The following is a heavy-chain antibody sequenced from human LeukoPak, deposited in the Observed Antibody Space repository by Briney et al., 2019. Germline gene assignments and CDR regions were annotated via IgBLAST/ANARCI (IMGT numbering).Heavy chain of an antibody. CDR3: ARSYYYDSSHTADY. V-gene: IGHV3-23*01. D-gene: IGHD3-22*01. Sequence: PGGSLRLSCAASGFTFSSYAMSWVRQAPGKGLEWVSAISGSSSSTYYADSVKGRFTISRDNSKNTLYLQMNSLRAEDTAVYYCARSYYYDSSHTADYWGQGTLVTVSS. CDR1: GFTFSSYA. J-gene: IGHJ4*02. CDR2: ISGSSSST.